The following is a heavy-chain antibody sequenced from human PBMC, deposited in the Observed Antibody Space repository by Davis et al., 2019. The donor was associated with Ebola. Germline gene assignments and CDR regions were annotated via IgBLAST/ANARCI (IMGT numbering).Heavy chain of an antibody. D-gene: IGHD2-15*01. V-gene: IGHV3-64D*06. Sequence: GGSLRLSCSASGFTFSSYAMHWVRQAPGKGLESVSRISSNGETTYYAESVKGRFTISRDNSKDTLYLQMRSLRTVDTAVYYCVKDRFTVVVVHGGFDFWGQGALVTVSS. CDR3: VKDRFTVVVVHGGFDF. CDR1: GFTFSSYA. CDR2: ISSNGETT. J-gene: IGHJ4*02.